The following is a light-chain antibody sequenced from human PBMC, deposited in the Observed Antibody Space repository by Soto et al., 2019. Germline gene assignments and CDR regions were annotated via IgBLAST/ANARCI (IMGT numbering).Light chain of an antibody. CDR1: QSVSSN. CDR2: GAS. Sequence: EIGMTQSPGTLSVSPGERATLSCRASQSVSSNLAWYQQKPGQAPRLLIYGASTRATGIPARFSGRGSGTEFTLTISRLEPEDFAVYYCQQYGSSPGWTFGQGTKVEIK. V-gene: IGKV3-15*01. CDR3: QQYGSSPGWT. J-gene: IGKJ1*01.